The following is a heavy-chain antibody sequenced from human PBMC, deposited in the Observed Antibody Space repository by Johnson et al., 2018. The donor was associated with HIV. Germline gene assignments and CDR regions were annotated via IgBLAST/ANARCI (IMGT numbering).Heavy chain of an antibody. V-gene: IGHV3-15*01. CDR2: IKTKTEGGTT. Sequence: VQLVESGGGLVKPGGSLRLSCAVYGLSFSKAWMSWVRQAPGKGLEWGGRIKTKTEGGTTDSADSVKGRFTMSRDSSKGTRYVKMNSLRGEDTAVYYCARDPDPFREYHGDAFDIWGQGTVVTVSS. CDR1: GLSFSKAW. CDR3: ARDPDPFREYHGDAFDI. J-gene: IGHJ3*02. D-gene: IGHD3-10*01.